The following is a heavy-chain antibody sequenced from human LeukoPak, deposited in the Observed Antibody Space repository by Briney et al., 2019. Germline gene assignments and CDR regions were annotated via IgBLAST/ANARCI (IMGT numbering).Heavy chain of an antibody. CDR1: GFIFDTYG. J-gene: IGHJ6*02. Sequence: GGSLRLSCAASGFIFDTYGMLWVRQAPGKGLEWVAVIAYDGSNQYHADSVKGRFTISRDNSKNTLYLQMNSLRGEDTAVYYCAKEKAIGTINYGLDDWGQGTTVTVSS. CDR2: IAYDGSNQ. V-gene: IGHV3-30*18. CDR3: AKEKAIGTINYGLDD. D-gene: IGHD1-1*01.